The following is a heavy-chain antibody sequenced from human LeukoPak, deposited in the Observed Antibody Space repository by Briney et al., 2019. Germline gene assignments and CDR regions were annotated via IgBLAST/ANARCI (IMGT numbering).Heavy chain of an antibody. CDR2: IYYSGST. D-gene: IGHD2-2*01. CDR3: AKVGVPATTTSGWFDP. V-gene: IGHV4-59*12. J-gene: IGHJ5*02. Sequence: ASETLSLTCTVSGGSISSYYWSWIRQPPGKGLEWIGYIYYSGSTYYNPSLKSRVTISVDTSKNQFSLKLSSVTAVDTAVYYCAKVGVPATTTSGWFDPWGQGTLVTVSS. CDR1: GGSISSYY.